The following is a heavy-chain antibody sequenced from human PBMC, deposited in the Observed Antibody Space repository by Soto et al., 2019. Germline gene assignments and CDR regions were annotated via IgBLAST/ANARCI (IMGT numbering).Heavy chain of an antibody. CDR3: ARHAPWPFDY. CDR2: IYSGGNT. V-gene: IGHV3-66*04. Sequence: LRLSCAASGFTVSSSYMSWVRQAPGKGLEWVSVIYSGGNTYYADSVKGRFTISRDNSKNTLYLQMNILRAEDTAVFYCARHAPWPFDYWGQGTQVTVSS. J-gene: IGHJ4*02. CDR1: GFTVSSSY.